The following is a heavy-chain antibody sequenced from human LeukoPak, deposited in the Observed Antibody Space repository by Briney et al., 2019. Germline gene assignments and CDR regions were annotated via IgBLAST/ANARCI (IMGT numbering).Heavy chain of an antibody. Sequence: PGGSLRLSCAASGFTFSSYEINWVRQVPGKGLEWVAHISGSGSTFYYAESVKGRFTISRGNPKNSLFLQMNSLTAEDTATYYCARDAFGSSWYIDFWGRGTLVTVSS. J-gene: IGHJ4*02. D-gene: IGHD6-13*01. V-gene: IGHV3-48*03. CDR1: GFTFSSYE. CDR2: ISGSGSTF. CDR3: ARDAFGSSWYIDF.